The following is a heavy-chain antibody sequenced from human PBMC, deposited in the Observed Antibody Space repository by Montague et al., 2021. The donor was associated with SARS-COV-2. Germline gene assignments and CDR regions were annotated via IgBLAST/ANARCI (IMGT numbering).Heavy chain of an antibody. CDR1: GGSISSSSYY. CDR3: ARRKAGYCSGGSCYSAAVFDY. V-gene: IGHV4-39*01. J-gene: IGHJ4*02. D-gene: IGHD2-15*01. CDR2: IYYSGST. Sequence: SETLSLTCTVSGGSISSSSYYWGWIRQPPGKGLEWIGSIYYSGSTYYXXXLKSRVTISVDTSKNQFSLKLSSVTAADTAVYYCARRKAGYCSGGSCYSAAVFDYWGQGTLVTVSS.